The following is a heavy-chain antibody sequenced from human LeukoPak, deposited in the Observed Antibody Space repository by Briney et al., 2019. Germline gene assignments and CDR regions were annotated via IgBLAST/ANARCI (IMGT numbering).Heavy chain of an antibody. CDR2: ISYDGSNK. V-gene: IGHV3-30*04. D-gene: IGHD3-16*02. J-gene: IGHJ3*02. CDR1: GFTFSSYA. CDR3: AKGPGLGYTSKAFDI. Sequence: GGSLRLSCAASGFTFSSYAMHWVRQAPGKGLEWVAVISYDGSNKYYADSVKGRSTISRDNSKNTLYLQMNSLRAEDTAVYYCAKGPGLGYTSKAFDIWGQGTMVTVSS.